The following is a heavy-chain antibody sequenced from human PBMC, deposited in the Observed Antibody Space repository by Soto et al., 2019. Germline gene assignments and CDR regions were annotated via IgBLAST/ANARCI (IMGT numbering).Heavy chain of an antibody. CDR3: AHLVVAWITYYFDS. CDR1: GFSLSTSGVG. J-gene: IGHJ4*02. D-gene: IGHD2-15*01. CDR2: IYWDDDK. V-gene: IGHV2-5*02. Sequence: QITLKESGPTLVKPTQNLTLTCTFSGFSLSTSGVGVGWIRQPPGKALEWLTFIYWDDDKRNSPFLKGRLTINKDTSKLQVVLTMTNMDPVDTATYYCAHLVVAWITYYFDSWGQGTLVTVSS.